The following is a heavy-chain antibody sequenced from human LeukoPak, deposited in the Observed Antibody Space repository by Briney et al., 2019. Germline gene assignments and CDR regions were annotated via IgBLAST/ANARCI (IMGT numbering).Heavy chain of an antibody. J-gene: IGHJ6*02. CDR1: GGTFSSYA. CDR3: ARGVSSSGWYEGPCYYYGMDV. CDR2: IIPIFGTA. V-gene: IGHV1-69*13. Sequence: SVKVSCKASGGTFSSYAISWVRQAPGQGLEWMGGIIPIFGTANYAQKFQGRVTITADESTSTAYMELSSLRSEDTAVYYCARGVSSSGWYEGPCYYYGMDVWGQGTTVTVSS. D-gene: IGHD6-19*01.